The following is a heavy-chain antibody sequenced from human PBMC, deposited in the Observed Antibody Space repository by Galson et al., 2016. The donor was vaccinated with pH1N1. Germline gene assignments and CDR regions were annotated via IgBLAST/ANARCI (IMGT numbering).Heavy chain of an antibody. CDR2: ISYEGSNK. Sequence: SLRLSCAASGFTFSSFAMYWVRQAPGKGLEWVAVISYEGSNKFYAASVQGRFTISRDNSKNTLYLQMNSLRGEDAAIYYCARVGRQWLAGDYYYMDVWGEGTTVAVSS. CDR1: GFTFSSFA. CDR3: ARVGRQWLAGDYYYMDV. V-gene: IGHV3-30*04. J-gene: IGHJ6*03. D-gene: IGHD6-19*01.